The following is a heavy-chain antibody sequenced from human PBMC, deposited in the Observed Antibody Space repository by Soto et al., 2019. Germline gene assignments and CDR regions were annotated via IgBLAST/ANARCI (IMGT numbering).Heavy chain of an antibody. J-gene: IGHJ3*02. CDR3: ARGGIAVAGIGQDAFDI. V-gene: IGHV1-2*04. D-gene: IGHD6-19*01. CDR2: INPNSGGT. CDR1: GYTFTGYY. Sequence: QVQLVQSGAEVKKPGASVKVSCKASGYTFTGYYMHWVRQAPGQGLEWMGWINPNSGGTNYAQKFQGWVTMTRDTSISTAYMELSRLRSDDTAVYYCARGGIAVAGIGQDAFDIWGQGTMVTVSS.